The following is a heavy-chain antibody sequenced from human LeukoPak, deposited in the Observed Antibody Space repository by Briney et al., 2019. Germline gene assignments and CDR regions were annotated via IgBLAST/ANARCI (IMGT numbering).Heavy chain of an antibody. CDR3: AKVVHLDTDAFDI. CDR2: IYSGGST. J-gene: IGHJ3*02. D-gene: IGHD5-18*01. V-gene: IGHV3-53*01. Sequence: PGGSLRLSCAASGFTVSSNYMSWVRQAPGKGLEWVSVIYSGGSTYYADSVKGRFTISRDNSKNTLYLQMNSLRAEDTAVYYCAKVVHLDTDAFDIWGQGTMVTVSS. CDR1: GFTVSSNY.